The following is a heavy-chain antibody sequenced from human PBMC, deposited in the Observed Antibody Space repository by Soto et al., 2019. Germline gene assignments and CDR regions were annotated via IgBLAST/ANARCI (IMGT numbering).Heavy chain of an antibody. Sequence: QVQLVESGGGVVQPGRSLRLSCAASGFTFSSYGMHWVRQAPGKGLEWVAVIWYDGSNKYYTDSVKGRFTISRDNSKNTLYLQRNSLRAEDTAVYYCAREVGGSWWIGYWGQGTLVTVSS. D-gene: IGHD6-13*01. CDR3: AREVGGSWWIGY. CDR2: IWYDGSNK. V-gene: IGHV3-33*01. CDR1: GFTFSSYG. J-gene: IGHJ4*02.